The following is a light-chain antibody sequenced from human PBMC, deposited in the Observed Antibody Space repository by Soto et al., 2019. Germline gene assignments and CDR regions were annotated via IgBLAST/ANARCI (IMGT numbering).Light chain of an antibody. CDR2: SVS. Sequence: QSVLTQPASVSGSPGQSITISCSGTSSDIGTYDHVAWFQQFPGKTPKLVIHSVSDRPSGVSYRFSGSKSGNTASLTISGLQADDEADYYCISYTVSRSYVFGTGTKVTVL. CDR3: ISYTVSRSYV. CDR1: SSDIGTYDH. V-gene: IGLV2-14*01. J-gene: IGLJ1*01.